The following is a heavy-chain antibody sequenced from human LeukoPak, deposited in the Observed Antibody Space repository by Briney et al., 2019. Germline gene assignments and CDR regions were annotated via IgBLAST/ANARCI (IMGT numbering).Heavy chain of an antibody. CDR3: AREDSGSSNFGY. Sequence: GGSLRLSCAASGFTFSSYEMNWVRQAPGKGLEWVSYISSSGSTIYYADSVKGRFTISRDNAKNSLYLQMNSLRAEDTAVCYCAREDSGSSNFGYWGQGTLVTVSS. CDR1: GFTFSSYE. J-gene: IGHJ4*02. V-gene: IGHV3-48*03. D-gene: IGHD1-26*01. CDR2: ISSSGSTI.